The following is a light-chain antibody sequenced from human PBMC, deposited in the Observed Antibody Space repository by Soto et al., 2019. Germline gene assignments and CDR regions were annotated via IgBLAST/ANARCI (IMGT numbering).Light chain of an antibody. CDR3: SSCTSSTTLSVI. Sequence: QSALTQPASVSGSPGQSITISCTGTSSDVGGYNYVSWYQQHPGKAPKLMIYGVTNRPSGVSNRFSGSKSGNTASLTISGLQAHDEADYYCSSCTSSTTLSVIFGGGTKLTVL. V-gene: IGLV2-14*01. CDR1: SSDVGGYNY. CDR2: GVT. J-gene: IGLJ2*01.